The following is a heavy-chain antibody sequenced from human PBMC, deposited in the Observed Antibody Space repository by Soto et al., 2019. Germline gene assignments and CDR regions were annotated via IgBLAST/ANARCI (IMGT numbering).Heavy chain of an antibody. D-gene: IGHD2-8*01. CDR1: GFTFSDYT. Sequence: HPGGSLRLSCEASGFTFSDYTMNWVRQIPGKGLQWVSGIFGTGGGIQYADSVRGRFTVSRDNSKNTVYLQMDSLRVEDTAVYYCAKDLMARNGIWEPPDLGGQGTEVTVSS. CDR3: AKDLMARNGIWEPPDL. V-gene: IGHV3-23*01. CDR2: IFGTGGGI. J-gene: IGHJ4*03.